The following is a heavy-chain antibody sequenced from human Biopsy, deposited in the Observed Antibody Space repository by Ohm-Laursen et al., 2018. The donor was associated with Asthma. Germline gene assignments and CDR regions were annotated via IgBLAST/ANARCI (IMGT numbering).Heavy chain of an antibody. V-gene: IGHV4-39*01. CDR2: IYYSGTT. D-gene: IGHD6-13*01. CDR1: SGSGGYMRSGNYY. Sequence: SDTLSLTCSLSSGSGGYMRSGNYYWGWIRQPPGKGLEWIGSIYYSGTTYYNPSLESRFTVSADTSKNQFSLKLTSVTAADTAVYCCVRGSGSWHHGPFHYYYGLDVWGQGTTATVSS. J-gene: IGHJ6*02. CDR3: VRGSGSWHHGPFHYYYGLDV.